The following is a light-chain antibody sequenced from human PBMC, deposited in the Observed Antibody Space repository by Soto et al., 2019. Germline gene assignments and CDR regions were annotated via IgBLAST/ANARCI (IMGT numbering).Light chain of an antibody. CDR2: FAS. CDR1: QSLLHGTGNTY. J-gene: IGKJ4*01. Sequence: IVMTQSPLSLPVTPGEPASISCRSSQSLLHGTGNTYLDWYVQKPGQSPQLLIYFASNRASGVPDRFSGSVSGTNFTRKISSVHTEDVGVYYCMQALSAPLTFGGGTKVEIK. CDR3: MQALSAPLT. V-gene: IGKV2-28*01.